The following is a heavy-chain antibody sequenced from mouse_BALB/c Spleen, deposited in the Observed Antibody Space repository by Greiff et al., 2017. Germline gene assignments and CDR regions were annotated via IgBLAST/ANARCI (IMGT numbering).Heavy chain of an antibody. CDR1: GFTFSSYT. D-gene: IGHD3-3*01. Sequence: EVQRVESGGGLVQPGGSLKLSCAASGFTFSSYTMSWVRQTPEKRLEWVAYISNGGGSTYYPDTVKGRFTISRDNAKNTLYLQMSSLTSEDTAMYYCARQGTHDYYAMDYWGQGTSVTVSS. CDR2: ISNGGGST. J-gene: IGHJ4*01. CDR3: ARQGTHDYYAMDY. V-gene: IGHV5-12-2*01.